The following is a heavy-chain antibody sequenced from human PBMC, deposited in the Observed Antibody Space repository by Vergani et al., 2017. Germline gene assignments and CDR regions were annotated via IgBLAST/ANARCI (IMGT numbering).Heavy chain of an antibody. CDR3: ARSIAARSWPIFYYMDV. CDR1: GYSIGSGFY. J-gene: IGHJ6*03. Sequence: QVRLEESGPGLVKPSETLSLTCSVSGYSIGSGFYWAWIRQSPGEGLQWLTSIHNRGKTYHNPSLKSRVSVSLDTSKNRFSLNLTSVTATDTAVYYCARSIAARSWPIFYYMDVWGKGTTVTVSS. D-gene: IGHD6-6*01. V-gene: IGHV4-38-2*01. CDR2: IHNRGKT.